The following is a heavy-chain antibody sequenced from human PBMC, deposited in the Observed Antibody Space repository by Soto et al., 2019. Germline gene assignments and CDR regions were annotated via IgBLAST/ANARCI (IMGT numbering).Heavy chain of an antibody. CDR1: GVSLRKTRMG. CDR2: IFSNDEK. D-gene: IGHD3-22*01. V-gene: IGHV2-26*01. CDR3: ARIPYDSTGYYSPL. Sequence: AELVKAEGSLGLQCTVSGVSLRKTRMGVIWIRQSPGKALEWLAHIFSNDEKSYSTSLKSRLTISKDTSNSQVVLTMTNMDPVDSATYYCARIPYDSTGYYSPLWGQGTLVTVS. J-gene: IGHJ4*01.